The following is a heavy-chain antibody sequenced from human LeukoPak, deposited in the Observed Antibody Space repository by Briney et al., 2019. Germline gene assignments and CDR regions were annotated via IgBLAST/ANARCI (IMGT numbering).Heavy chain of an antibody. Sequence: ASVKVSCXASGYTFTSYYMHWVRQAPGQGLEWTGIINPSGGSTSYAQKFQGRVTMTRDTSTSTVYMELSSLRSEDTAVYYCAREESSGCFDYWGQGTLVTVSS. V-gene: IGHV1-46*01. CDR1: GYTFTSYY. J-gene: IGHJ4*02. D-gene: IGHD6-19*01. CDR3: AREESSGCFDY. CDR2: INPSGGST.